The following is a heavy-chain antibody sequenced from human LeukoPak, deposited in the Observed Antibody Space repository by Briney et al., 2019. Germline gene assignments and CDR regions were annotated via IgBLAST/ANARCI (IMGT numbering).Heavy chain of an antibody. Sequence: PGGSLRLSCAASGFTFSSYSMNWVRQAPGEGLEWVSFISSSSTYIYYAGSVKGRFTISRDNAKNSLFLQMNSLRAEDTAVYYCARDKGTEGLLPRGDWYFDLWGRGTLVTVSS. CDR2: ISSSSTYI. CDR3: ARDKGTEGLLPRGDWYFDL. V-gene: IGHV3-21*01. CDR1: GFTFSSYS. J-gene: IGHJ2*01. D-gene: IGHD3-3*01.